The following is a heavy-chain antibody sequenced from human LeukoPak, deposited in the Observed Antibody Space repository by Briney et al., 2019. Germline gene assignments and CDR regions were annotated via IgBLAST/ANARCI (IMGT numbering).Heavy chain of an antibody. J-gene: IGHJ4*02. CDR2: ISGSGGST. CDR1: GFTVSSNY. V-gene: IGHV3-23*01. Sequence: GGSLRLSCAASGFTVSSNYMSWVRQAPGKGLEWVSAISGSGGSTYYADSVKGRFTISRDNSKNTLYLQMNSLRAEDTAVYYCAKAKRGYSYGCDYWGQGTLVTVSS. D-gene: IGHD5-18*01. CDR3: AKAKRGYSYGCDY.